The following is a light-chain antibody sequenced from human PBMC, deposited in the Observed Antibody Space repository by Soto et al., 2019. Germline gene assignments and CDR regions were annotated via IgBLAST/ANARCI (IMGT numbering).Light chain of an antibody. J-gene: IGKJ2*01. V-gene: IGKV1-5*03. CDR2: KAS. CDR3: QQYNDYPYP. CDR1: QSISSW. Sequence: DIQMTQSPSTLSASVGDSVTITCRASQSISSWLAWYQQKPGRAPKLLIYKASSLESGVPSRFSGSGSGTEFTLTISSLQPDDFATYYCQQYNDYPYPFGQGTKLEIK.